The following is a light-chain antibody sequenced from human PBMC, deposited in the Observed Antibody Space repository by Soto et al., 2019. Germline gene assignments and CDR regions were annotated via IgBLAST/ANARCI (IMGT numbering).Light chain of an antibody. V-gene: IGLV4-69*01. CDR2: LNRDGSH. Sequence: QPVLTQSPSASASLGASVKLTCTLSSGHSSYAIAWHQQQPEQGPRYLMKLNRDGSHSKGDAIPDRFSGSSSGAERYLTSSSLESEDEADYYCQTWGTDIHYVFGTGTKLPVL. CDR3: QTWGTDIHYV. CDR1: SGHSSYA. J-gene: IGLJ1*01.